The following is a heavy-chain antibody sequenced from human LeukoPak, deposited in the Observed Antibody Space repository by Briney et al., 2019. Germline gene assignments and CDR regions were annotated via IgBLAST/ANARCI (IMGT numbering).Heavy chain of an antibody. CDR1: GFTVSSNY. CDR3: AKKTSTVTTWDAFDI. Sequence: GGSLRLSCAASGFTVSSNYMSWVRQAPGKGLEWVSVIYSGGSTYYADSVKGRFTISRDNSKNTLYLQMNSLRAEDTAVYYCAKKTSTVTTWDAFDIWGQGTMVTVSS. CDR2: IYSGGST. J-gene: IGHJ3*02. V-gene: IGHV3-53*05. D-gene: IGHD4-17*01.